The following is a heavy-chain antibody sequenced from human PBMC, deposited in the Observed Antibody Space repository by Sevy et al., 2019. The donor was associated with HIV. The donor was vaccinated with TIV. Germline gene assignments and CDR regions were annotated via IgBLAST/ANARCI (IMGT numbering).Heavy chain of an antibody. V-gene: IGHV5-51*01. CDR2: IYPGDSDT. Sequence: GESLKISCKGSGYSFTSYWIGWVRQMPGKGLEWMGIIYPGDSDTRCSPSFQGQVTISADKSISTAYLKWSSLKASDTAMYYCASPRFRVYPHAFDIWGQGTMVTVSS. D-gene: IGHD2-8*01. CDR1: GYSFTSYW. J-gene: IGHJ3*02. CDR3: ASPRFRVYPHAFDI.